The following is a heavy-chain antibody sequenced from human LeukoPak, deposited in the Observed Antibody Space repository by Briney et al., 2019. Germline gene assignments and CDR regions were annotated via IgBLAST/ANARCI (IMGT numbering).Heavy chain of an antibody. CDR1: GFSLSTSGVG. D-gene: IGHD3-3*01. J-gene: IGHJ4*02. Sequence: SGPTLVNPTQTLTLTCTFSGFSLSTSGVGVGWIRQPPGKALEWLALIYWNDDKRYSPSLKSRLTITKDTPKNQVVLTMTNMDPVDTATYYCAHSEYYDFWSGYPRYDYWGQGTLVTVSS. CDR3: AHSEYYDFWSGYPRYDY. V-gene: IGHV2-5*01. CDR2: IYWNDDK.